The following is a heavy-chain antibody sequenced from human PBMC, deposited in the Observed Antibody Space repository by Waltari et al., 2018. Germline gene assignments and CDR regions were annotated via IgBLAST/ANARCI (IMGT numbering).Heavy chain of an antibody. J-gene: IGHJ5*02. D-gene: IGHD7-27*01. CDR1: SGSITSPDYY. V-gene: IGHV4-39*01. CDR3: ARHSPGSTWFDP. CDR2: IYSRGNN. Sequence: QLQLQESGPGLVQPSETLSLTCSLSSGSITSPDYYWDWIRQSPGKGLGWIGNIYSRGNNHYSPSLGSRVTMSLDSANNQFSLELRSVTAADTAVYYCARHSPGSTWFDPWGQGTLVTVSS.